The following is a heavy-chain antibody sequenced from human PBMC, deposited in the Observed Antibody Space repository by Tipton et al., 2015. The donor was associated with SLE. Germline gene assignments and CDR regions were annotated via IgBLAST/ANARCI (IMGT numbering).Heavy chain of an antibody. J-gene: IGHJ4*02. CDR1: GGSISSGGYY. Sequence: LRLSCTVSGGSISSGGYYWSWIRQHPGKGLEWIGYIYYSGSTNYNPSLKSRVTISVDTSKNQFSLKLSSVTAADTAVYYCARVRDYGDYEDWGQGTLVTVSS. D-gene: IGHD4-17*01. CDR2: IYYSGST. CDR3: ARVRDYGDYED. V-gene: IGHV4-31*02.